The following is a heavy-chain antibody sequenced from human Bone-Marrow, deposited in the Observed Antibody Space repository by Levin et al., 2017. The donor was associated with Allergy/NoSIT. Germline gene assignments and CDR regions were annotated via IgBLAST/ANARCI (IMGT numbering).Heavy chain of an antibody. J-gene: IGHJ3*02. CDR1: GYSFTSYW. V-gene: IGHV5-51*01. Sequence: GGSLRLSCKGSGYSFTSYWIGWVRQMPGKGLEWMGIIYPGDSDTRYSPSFQGQVTISADKSISTAYLQWSSLKASDTAMYYCARRLVAPRAFDIWGQGTMVTVSS. CDR3: ARRLVAPRAFDI. CDR2: IYPGDSDT.